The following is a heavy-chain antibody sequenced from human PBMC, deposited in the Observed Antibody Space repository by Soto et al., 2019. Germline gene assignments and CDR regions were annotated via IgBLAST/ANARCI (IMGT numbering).Heavy chain of an antibody. CDR1: GFSVRSSQ. CDR3: VRDRDLGGDMAHGDF. V-gene: IGHV3-53*01. CDR2: IFSDGTT. J-gene: IGHJ4*01. Sequence: GGSLRLSCAASGFSVRSSQMSWVRQAPGKGLEWVSIIFSDGTTHYGVSVKGRFTISRDSARNTVYLQMSGLRVDYTAVYYCVRDRDLGGDMAHGDFWGQGTLVTVSS. D-gene: IGHD2-21*01.